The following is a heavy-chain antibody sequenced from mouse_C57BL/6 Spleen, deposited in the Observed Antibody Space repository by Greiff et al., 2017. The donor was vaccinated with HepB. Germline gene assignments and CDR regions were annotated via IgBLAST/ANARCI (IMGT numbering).Heavy chain of an antibody. D-gene: IGHD2-1*01. CDR1: GFTFSSYG. J-gene: IGHJ1*03. V-gene: IGHV5-6*01. Sequence: EVQRVESGGDLVKPGGSLKLSCAASGFTFSSYGMSWVRQTPDKRLEWVATISSGGSYTYYPDSVKGRFTISRDNAKNTLYLQMSSLKSEDTAMYYCATLYYGKAWYFDVWGTGTTVTVSS. CDR2: ISSGGSYT. CDR3: ATLYYGKAWYFDV.